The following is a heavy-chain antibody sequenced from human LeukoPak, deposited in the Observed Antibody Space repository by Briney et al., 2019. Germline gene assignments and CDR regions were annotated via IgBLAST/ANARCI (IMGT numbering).Heavy chain of an antibody. V-gene: IGHV4-59*01. CDR3: ARGNYGDYADY. CDR1: GGSISSYY. CDR2: IYYSGST. J-gene: IGHJ4*01. Sequence: PSETLSLTCTVSGGSISSYYWSWLRQPPGKGLEWIGYIYYSGSTNYNPSLKSRVTISVDTYKNQFSLKLSSVTAADTAVYYCARGNYGDYADYWGQGNLVTVSS. D-gene: IGHD4-17*01.